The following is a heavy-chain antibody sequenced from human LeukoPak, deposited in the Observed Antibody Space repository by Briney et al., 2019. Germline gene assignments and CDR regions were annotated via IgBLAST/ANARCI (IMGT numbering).Heavy chain of an antibody. J-gene: IGHJ6*03. CDR2: ISWDGGST. Sequence: GGSLRLSCEASGFTFDDYTMHWVRQAPGKGLEWVSLISWDGGSTYYADSVKGRFTISRDNSKNSLYLQMNSLRAEDTALYYCAKDLKPNAEKRDRNIAVAEEYYYYYYMDVWGKGTTVTVSS. V-gene: IGHV3-43D*03. CDR1: GFTFDDYT. D-gene: IGHD6-19*01. CDR3: AKDLKPNAEKRDRNIAVAEEYYYYYYMDV.